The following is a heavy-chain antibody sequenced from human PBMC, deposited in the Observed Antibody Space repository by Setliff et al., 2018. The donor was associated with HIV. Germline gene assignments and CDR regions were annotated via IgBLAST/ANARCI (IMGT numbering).Heavy chain of an antibody. J-gene: IGHJ4*02. CDR2: IYYTGFA. D-gene: IGHD1-1*01. CDR1: GGSISSGGYY. Sequence: SETLSLTCTVSGGSISSGGYYWGWIRQTPGKGLEWTGNIYYTGFAYYNPSLKSRVTISLDTSKTHFYLNLTSVTDADTAVYFCAREGRGDPAVATTRIDYWGQGKLVTVSS. CDR3: AREGRGDPAVATTRIDY. V-gene: IGHV4-39*02.